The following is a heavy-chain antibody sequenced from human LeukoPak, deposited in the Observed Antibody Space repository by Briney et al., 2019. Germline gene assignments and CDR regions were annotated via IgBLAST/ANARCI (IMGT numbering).Heavy chain of an antibody. CDR3: AIVVPAPGGFDP. Sequence: GGSVRLSCAASGFTFTSYYMHWVRQAPGKGLVWVSRISGDGSNTIYADSVKGRFTISRDNSKNTLYLQMNSLRAEDTAVYYCAIVVPAPGGFDPWGQGTLVTVSS. D-gene: IGHD2-2*01. V-gene: IGHV3-74*01. CDR2: ISGDGSNT. J-gene: IGHJ5*02. CDR1: GFTFTSYY.